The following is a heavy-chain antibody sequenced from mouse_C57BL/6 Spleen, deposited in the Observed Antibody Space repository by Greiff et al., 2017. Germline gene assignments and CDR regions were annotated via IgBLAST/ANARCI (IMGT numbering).Heavy chain of an antibody. CDR1: GYAFTNYL. J-gene: IGHJ2*01. CDR2: INPGSGGT. V-gene: IGHV1-54*01. Sequence: QVQLQQSGAELVRPGTSVKVSCKASGYAFTNYLIEWVKQRPGQGLEWIGVINPGSGGTNYNEKFKGKATLTADKSSSTAYMQLSSLTSEDSAVYFCARRQEVANDYWGQGTTLTVSS. CDR3: ARRQEVANDY. D-gene: IGHD1-1*01.